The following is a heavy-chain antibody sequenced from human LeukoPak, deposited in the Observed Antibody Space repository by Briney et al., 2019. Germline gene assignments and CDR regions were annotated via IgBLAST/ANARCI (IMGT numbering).Heavy chain of an antibody. J-gene: IGHJ4*02. D-gene: IGHD3-16*01. CDR1: GFTFSSYA. CDR2: ISADGKRT. Sequence: GGSLRLSCAASGFTFSSYAMSWVRQAPGKGLEWVSSISADGKRTYYTDSVKGRFTIPRDNSKSALYLQMNSLRAEDTAIYYCAKRSPPDTFYFDYWGQGTLVTVSS. V-gene: IGHV3-23*01. CDR3: AKRSPPDTFYFDY.